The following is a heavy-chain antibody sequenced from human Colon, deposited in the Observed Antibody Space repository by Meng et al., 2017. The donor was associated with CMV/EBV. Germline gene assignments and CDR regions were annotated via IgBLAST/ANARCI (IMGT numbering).Heavy chain of an antibody. Sequence: GESLKISCAASGFTFSSYSMNWVRQAPGKGLEWISSISSSGAYIYYADSLQGRFTISRDNAKSFVFLQMSSLRADDTAVYYCARDLQLSTWGQGTLVTVSS. CDR2: ISSSGAYI. CDR1: GFTFSSYS. J-gene: IGHJ5*02. D-gene: IGHD5-18*01. CDR3: ARDLQLST. V-gene: IGHV3-21*06.